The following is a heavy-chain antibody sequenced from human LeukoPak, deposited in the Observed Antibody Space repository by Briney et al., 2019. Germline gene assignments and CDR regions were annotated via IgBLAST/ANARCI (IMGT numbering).Heavy chain of an antibody. CDR1: GGSFSGYY. D-gene: IGHD4-11*01. V-gene: IGHV4-34*01. CDR3: ARSYTVTTSLWVYYYYYMDV. J-gene: IGHJ6*03. Sequence: SETLSLTCAVYGGSFSGYYWSWIRQPPGKGLKWIGEINHSGSTNYNPSLKSRVTISVDTSKNQFSLKLSSVTAADTAVYYCARSYTVTTSLWVYYYYYMDVWGKGTTVTVSS. CDR2: INHSGST.